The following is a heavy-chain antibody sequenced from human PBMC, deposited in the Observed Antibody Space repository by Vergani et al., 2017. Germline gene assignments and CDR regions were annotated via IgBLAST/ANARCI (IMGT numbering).Heavy chain of an antibody. Sequence: QVQLVESGGGVVQRGGSLRLSCATSGFTLSNYDMQWIRQGPGKGLEFVAFIQFDGSNQYYADSVKGRFTLSRDFSKNTLYLQMNSLRTDDTATYYCARWSNEKRLDSWGQGTLVTVSS. CDR3: ARWSNEKRLDS. J-gene: IGHJ5*01. V-gene: IGHV3-30*02. CDR2: IQFDGSNQ. CDR1: GFTLSNYD. D-gene: IGHD1-1*01.